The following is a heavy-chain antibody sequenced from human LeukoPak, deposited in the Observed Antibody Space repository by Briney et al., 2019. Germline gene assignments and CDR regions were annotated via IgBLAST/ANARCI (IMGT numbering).Heavy chain of an antibody. D-gene: IGHD2-2*01. Sequence: ASVKVSCKASGYTFTGYYMHWVRQAPGQGLEWMGWINPNSGGTNYAQKFQGRVTMTRDTSISTAYMELSRLRSDDTAVYYCARDPSALCSSTSRYGIPTDYWGQGTLVTVSS. V-gene: IGHV1-2*02. CDR1: GYTFTGYY. CDR2: INPNSGGT. CDR3: ARDPSALCSSTSRYGIPTDY. J-gene: IGHJ4*02.